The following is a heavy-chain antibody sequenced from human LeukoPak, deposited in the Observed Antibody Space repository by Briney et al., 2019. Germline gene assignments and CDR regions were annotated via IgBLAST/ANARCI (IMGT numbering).Heavy chain of an antibody. J-gene: IGHJ5*02. CDR2: IYYSGST. CDR1: GGSISSSSYY. CDR3: ARLPSGGSYGWFDP. Sequence: SETLSLTCTVSGGSISSSSYYWGWIRQPPGKGLEWIGSIYYSGSTYYNPSLKSRVTISVDTSKNQFSLKLSPVTAADTAVYYCARLPSGGSYGWFDPWGQGTLVTVSS. D-gene: IGHD1-26*01. V-gene: IGHV4-39*07.